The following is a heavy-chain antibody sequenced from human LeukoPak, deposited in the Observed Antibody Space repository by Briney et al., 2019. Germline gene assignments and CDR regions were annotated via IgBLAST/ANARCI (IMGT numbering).Heavy chain of an antibody. CDR3: GGSGSYYTPSYY. J-gene: IGHJ4*02. V-gene: IGHV3-53*01. D-gene: IGHD3-10*01. CDR1: DFTVSDYY. CDR2: ISDGGVT. Sequence: GGSLRLSCATSDFTVSDYYMSWVRQAPGRGLEWVSVISDGGVTYYADSVKGRFTISRDDSNDTLYLQMNSLRPEDTAVYYCGGSGSYYTPSYYWGEGTLVTVSS.